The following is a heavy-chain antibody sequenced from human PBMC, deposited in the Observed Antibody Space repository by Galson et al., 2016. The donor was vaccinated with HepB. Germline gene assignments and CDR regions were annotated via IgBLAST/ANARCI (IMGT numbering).Heavy chain of an antibody. CDR3: ATSFKGIYYYGLDV. J-gene: IGHJ6*02. CDR1: GGSITTRDYY. CDR2: MHYSGST. V-gene: IGHV4-39*02. Sequence: SETLSLTCSVSGGSITTRDYYWAWVRQTPGKGLEWIGSMHYSGSTYYTPSLKSRVTISGDTSKNPFSLSLSSVTAADTAIYYCATSFKGIYYYGLDVWGQGTTVTVSS.